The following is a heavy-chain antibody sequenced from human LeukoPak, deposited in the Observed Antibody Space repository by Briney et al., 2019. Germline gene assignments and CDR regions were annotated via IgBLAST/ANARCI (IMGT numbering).Heavy chain of an antibody. CDR1: CASISSSSYC. V-gene: IGHV4-39*01. CDR3: ARYIVGTMNED. CDR2: FYYSGGP. D-gene: IGHD5-12*01. Sequence: PSETLSLTCSVSCASISSSSYCSAWIRQPPGKGLVWVGSFYYSGGPAYNPSLKSRVTISLHKSENHVTLKPRPGTAADTAVCYCARYIVGTMNEDWGQGTLVTVSS. J-gene: IGHJ4*02.